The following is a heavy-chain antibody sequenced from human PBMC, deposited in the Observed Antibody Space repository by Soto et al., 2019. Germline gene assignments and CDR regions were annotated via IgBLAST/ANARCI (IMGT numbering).Heavy chain of an antibody. J-gene: IGHJ3*02. D-gene: IGHD2-21*01. CDR2: INTNGNI. CDR1: GGSFTNYY. CDR3: ARLQLPDVTGAFDI. Sequence: SETLSLTCSVSGGSFTNYYWSWIRQPAGKGLEYIGRINTNGNINYNPSLRSRVTMSVDSSKDQFSLSLTSVTAADTAVYCCARLQLPDVTGAFDIWGQGTMVTVSS. V-gene: IGHV4-4*07.